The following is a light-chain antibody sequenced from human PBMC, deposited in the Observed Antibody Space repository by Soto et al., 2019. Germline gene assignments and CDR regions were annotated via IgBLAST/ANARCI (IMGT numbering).Light chain of an antibody. CDR1: QSISSY. V-gene: IGKV1-39*01. J-gene: IGKJ5*01. Sequence: DIQMTQSPSSLSASVGERATITCRASQSISSYLNWYQQKPGKAPKLLIYAASSLQSGVPSRFSGSGSGTDFTLTISSLQPEDFATYYCQQSYSTPQVTFGQGTRLEIK. CDR3: QQSYSTPQVT. CDR2: AAS.